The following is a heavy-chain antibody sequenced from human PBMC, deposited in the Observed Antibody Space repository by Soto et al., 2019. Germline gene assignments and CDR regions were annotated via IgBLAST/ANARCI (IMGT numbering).Heavy chain of an antibody. CDR2: ISAHNGDT. V-gene: IGHV1-18*01. CDR3: ARDWSRYYDSSGLMWFY. D-gene: IGHD3-22*01. Sequence: ASVKVSCKASGYTFTSYGISWVRQAPGQGLEWVGWISAHNGDTRYAQNLQGRITMTTDTFTNTAYMELTSLTSDDTAVYYCARDWSRYYDSSGLMWFYWGQGTLVTVSS. CDR1: GYTFTSYG. J-gene: IGHJ4*02.